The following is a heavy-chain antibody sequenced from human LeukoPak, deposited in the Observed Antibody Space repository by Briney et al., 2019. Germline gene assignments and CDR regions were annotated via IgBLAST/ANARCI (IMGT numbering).Heavy chain of an antibody. CDR2: IYYSGST. CDR1: GGSMSGFY. CDR3: ATNAGRPWGIFDY. V-gene: IGHV4-59*01. Sequence: SETLSLTCTVSGGSMSGFYWSWIRQPPGKGLEWIGYIYYSGSTNYNPSLQSRVTISVDTSKNQFSLKLRSVTAADTAVYYCATNAGRPWGIFDYWGQGTLATVSS. D-gene: IGHD6-6*01. J-gene: IGHJ4*02.